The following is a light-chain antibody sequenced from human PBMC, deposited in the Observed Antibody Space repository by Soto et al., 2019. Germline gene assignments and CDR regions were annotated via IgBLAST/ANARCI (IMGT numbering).Light chain of an antibody. Sequence: DIPMTPSPSSLYESVRDRVTITCQASQSISNYLAWYQQNPGKVPKLLIYDASTLQSRVPSRCSGSGSGTDFTLTISSRQPEAVATYYCQKYSSAPSFTFGPGTKVDIK. CDR1: QSISNY. J-gene: IGKJ3*01. CDR2: DAS. V-gene: IGKV1-27*01. CDR3: QKYSSAPSFT.